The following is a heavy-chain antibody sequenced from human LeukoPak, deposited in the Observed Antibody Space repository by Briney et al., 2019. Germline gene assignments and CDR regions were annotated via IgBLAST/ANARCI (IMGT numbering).Heavy chain of an antibody. CDR2: ISHSGATT. Sequence: PGGSLRLSCAASGFTFSNYAMSWVRQAPGKGLEWVSAISHSGATTYYADSVKGRFTISRDNSKNTLYLQMNSLRAEDTAVYYCARRAGGYSHPYDYWGQGILVTVSS. CDR1: GFTFSNYA. V-gene: IGHV3-23*01. D-gene: IGHD4-23*01. CDR3: ARRAGGYSHPYDY. J-gene: IGHJ4*02.